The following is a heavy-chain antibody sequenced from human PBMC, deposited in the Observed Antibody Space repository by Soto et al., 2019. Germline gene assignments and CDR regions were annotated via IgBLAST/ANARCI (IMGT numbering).Heavy chain of an antibody. CDR1: GGSFSGYY. Sequence: TSETLSLTCAVYGGSFSGYYWSWIRQPPGKGLEWIGEINHSGSTNYNPSLKSRVTISVDTSKNQFSLKLSSVTAADTAVYYCASTTVWFGEFVYYYGMDVWGQGTTVTVSS. V-gene: IGHV4-34*01. D-gene: IGHD3-10*01. CDR3: ASTTVWFGEFVYYYGMDV. CDR2: INHSGST. J-gene: IGHJ6*02.